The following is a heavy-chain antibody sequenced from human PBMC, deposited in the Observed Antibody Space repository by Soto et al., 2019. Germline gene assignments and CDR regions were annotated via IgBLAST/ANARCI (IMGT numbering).Heavy chain of an antibody. CDR2: INHSGST. D-gene: IGHD2-15*01. J-gene: IGHJ5*02. Sequence: PSETLSLTCAVYGGSFNGYYWSWIRQPPGKGLEWIGEINHSGSTNYNPPLKSRVTISVDTSKNQFSLKLSSVTAADTAVYYCARKKYCSGGSCYGGFDPWGQGTLVTVSS. V-gene: IGHV4-34*01. CDR3: ARKKYCSGGSCYGGFDP. CDR1: GGSFNGYY.